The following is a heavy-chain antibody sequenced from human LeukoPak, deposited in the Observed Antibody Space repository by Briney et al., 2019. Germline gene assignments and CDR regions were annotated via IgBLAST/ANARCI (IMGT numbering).Heavy chain of an antibody. V-gene: IGHV4-61*02. CDR3: ARDGSYSSSWYDYYFDY. D-gene: IGHD6-13*01. CDR2: IYTSRST. Sequence: PSETLSLTCTVSGGSISSGSYYWSWIRQPAGKGLEWIGRIYTSRSTNYNPSLKSRVTISVDTSKNQFSLKLSSVTAADTAVYYSARDGSYSSSWYDYYFDYWGQGTLVTVSS. CDR1: GGSISSGSYY. J-gene: IGHJ4*02.